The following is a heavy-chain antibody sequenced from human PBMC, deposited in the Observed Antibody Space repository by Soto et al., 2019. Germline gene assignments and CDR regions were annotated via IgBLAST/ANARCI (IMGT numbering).Heavy chain of an antibody. D-gene: IGHD4-17*01. CDR2: IIPIFGAA. J-gene: IGHJ3*02. Sequence: QVQLVQSGAEVKKPGSSVKVSCKASGGTFSSYAISWVRQAPGQGLEWMGGIIPIFGAANYAQKFKGRGTITADESTNTAYMELSSLRSEDTAVYYCAILEGPTVTTLDAFDIWGQGTMVTVSS. CDR3: AILEGPTVTTLDAFDI. V-gene: IGHV1-69*01. CDR1: GGTFSSYA.